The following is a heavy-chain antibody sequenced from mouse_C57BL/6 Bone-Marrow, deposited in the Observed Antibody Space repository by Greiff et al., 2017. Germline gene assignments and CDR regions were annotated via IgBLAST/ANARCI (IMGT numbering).Heavy chain of an antibody. V-gene: IGHV1-7*01. J-gene: IGHJ4*01. CDR1: GYTFTSYW. Sequence: VKLLESGAELAKPGASVKLSCKASGYTFTSYWMHRVKQRPGQGREWIGYINPSSGYTKYNQKFKDKATLAADKSSSTAYMQLSSLTYEDSAVYYCARRTTVVQYYAMDYWGQGTSVTVSS. CDR3: ARRTTVVQYYAMDY. CDR2: INPSSGYT. D-gene: IGHD1-1*01.